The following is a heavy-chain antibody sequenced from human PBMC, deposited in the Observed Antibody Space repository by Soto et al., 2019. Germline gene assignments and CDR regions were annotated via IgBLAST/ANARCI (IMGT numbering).Heavy chain of an antibody. J-gene: IGHJ4*02. CDR2: INHSGST. CDR1: GGSFSGYY. D-gene: IGHD5-12*01. V-gene: IGHV4-34*01. Sequence: PSETLSLTCAVCGGSFSGYYWSWIRQPPGKGLEWIGEINHSGSTNHNPSLKSRVTISVDTSKNQFSLKLSSVTAADTAVYYCARKWRARWLQLTWYFDYWGQGNLVTVS. CDR3: ARKWRARWLQLTWYFDY.